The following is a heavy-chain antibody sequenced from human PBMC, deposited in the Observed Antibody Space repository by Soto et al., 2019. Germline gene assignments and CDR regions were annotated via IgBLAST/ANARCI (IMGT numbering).Heavy chain of an antibody. V-gene: IGHV4-59*01. Sequence: QVQLQESGPGLVKPSETLSLTCTVSGGSISSYYWSWIRQPPGKGLEWIGYIYYSGSTNYNPSPNSRVTISVDTSKNQFSLKLSSVTAADTAVYYCAREEDGYNSLDYWGQGTLVTVSS. D-gene: IGHD1-1*01. J-gene: IGHJ4*02. CDR2: IYYSGST. CDR3: AREEDGYNSLDY. CDR1: GGSISSYY.